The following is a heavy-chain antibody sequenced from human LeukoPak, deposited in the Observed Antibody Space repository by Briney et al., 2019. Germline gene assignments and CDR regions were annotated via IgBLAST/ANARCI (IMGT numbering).Heavy chain of an antibody. J-gene: IGHJ5*02. D-gene: IGHD2/OR15-2a*01. V-gene: IGHV3-23*01. CDR2: INGRGDNT. CDR3: AKDRVSPGFNWFDP. Sequence: GGSLRLSCAASGAIISSYAMSWVRQAPGKGLEWVSAINGRGDNTYYADFVKGRFTISRDNSKSTVYLQMNSLRTEDTAVYYCAKDRVSPGFNWFDPWGQGTLVTVPS. CDR1: GAIISSYA.